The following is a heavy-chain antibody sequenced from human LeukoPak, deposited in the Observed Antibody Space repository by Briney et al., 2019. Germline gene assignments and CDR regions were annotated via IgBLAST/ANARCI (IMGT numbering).Heavy chain of an antibody. CDR3: ARAPTYYYDSSGARGFYP. D-gene: IGHD3-22*01. V-gene: IGHV4-31*03. Sequence: SQTLSLTCTVSDGSISSGGYYWSWIRQHPGKGLEWIGYIYYSGSTYYNPSLKSRVTISVDTSKNQFSLKLSSVTAADTAVYYCARAPTYYYDSSGARGFYPWGQGTLVTVSS. CDR2: IYYSGST. J-gene: IGHJ5*02. CDR1: DGSISSGGYY.